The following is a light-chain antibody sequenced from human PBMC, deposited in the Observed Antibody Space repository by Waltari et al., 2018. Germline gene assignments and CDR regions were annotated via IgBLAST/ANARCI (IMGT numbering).Light chain of an antibody. CDR3: LLYYDGSHFWV. CDR1: TGAVTSGYY. J-gene: IGLJ3*02. V-gene: IGLV7-43*01. CDR2: TTS. Sequence: QTVVTQEPSLTVSPGGTVTLTCASSTGAVTSGYYPTWFQQKPGQPPRSLIYTTSNKPSWTPARFSGSLLGGKAALTLSGVQPEDEAVYYCLLYYDGSHFWVFGGGTKLTVL.